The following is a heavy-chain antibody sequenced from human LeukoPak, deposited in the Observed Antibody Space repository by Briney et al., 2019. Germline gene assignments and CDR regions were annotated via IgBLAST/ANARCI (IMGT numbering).Heavy chain of an antibody. Sequence: GGSLRLSCAASGFTFTGYWMSWVRQAPGKGVEWVANIKQDGSEKYYVDSAKGRFTISRDNAKNSLSLQMNRLRAEDTAVYYCARNGDYDGRGFYYFFDSWGRGTLVTVSS. D-gene: IGHD3-22*01. CDR2: IKQDGSEK. J-gene: IGHJ4*02. CDR3: ARNGDYDGRGFYYFFDS. V-gene: IGHV3-7*04. CDR1: GFTFTGYW.